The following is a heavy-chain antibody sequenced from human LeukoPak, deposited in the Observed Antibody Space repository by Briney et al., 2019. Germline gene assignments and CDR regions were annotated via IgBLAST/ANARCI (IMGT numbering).Heavy chain of an antibody. CDR2: IGGSGVTT. Sequence: GGSLRLSCAASGFTFSNYGMSWVRQAPGKGLEWVSAIGGSGVTTYYADSVKGRFTISRDNSQHTLYLQMNSLRAEGTAVYYCSKWKAIVLVPAARSPIDYWGQGTLVTVSS. V-gene: IGHV3-23*01. CDR3: SKWKAIVLVPAARSPIDY. CDR1: GFTFSNYG. D-gene: IGHD2-2*01. J-gene: IGHJ4*02.